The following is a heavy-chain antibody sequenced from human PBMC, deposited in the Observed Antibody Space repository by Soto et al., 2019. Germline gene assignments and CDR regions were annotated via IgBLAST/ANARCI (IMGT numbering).Heavy chain of an antibody. CDR2: INPNSGGT. J-gene: IGHJ5*02. V-gene: IGHV1-2*04. Sequence: ASVKVSCKASGYTFTGYYMHWVRQAPGQGLEWMGWINPNSGGTNYAQEFQGWVTMTRDTSISTAYMELSRLRSDDTAVYYCATGRLFVPAAMRTHKYNWLAPWGQGTLVTVSS. CDR1: GYTFTGYY. CDR3: ATGRLFVPAAMRTHKYNWLAP. D-gene: IGHD2-2*01.